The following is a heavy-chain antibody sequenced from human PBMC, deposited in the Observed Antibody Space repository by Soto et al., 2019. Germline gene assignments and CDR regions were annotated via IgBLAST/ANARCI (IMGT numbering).Heavy chain of an antibody. Sequence: SETLSLTCTVSGGSISSSSYYWGWIRQPPGKGLEWIGSIYYSGSTYYNPSLKSRVTISVDTSKNQFSLKLSSVTAADTAVYYCARHDDLDGDYGYWGQGTLVTVSS. D-gene: IGHD3-16*01. CDR1: GGSISSSSYY. V-gene: IGHV4-39*01. CDR3: ARHDDLDGDYGY. J-gene: IGHJ4*02. CDR2: IYYSGST.